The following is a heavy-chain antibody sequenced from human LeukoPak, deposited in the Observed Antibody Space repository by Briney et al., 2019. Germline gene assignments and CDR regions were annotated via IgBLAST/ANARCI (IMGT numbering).Heavy chain of an antibody. V-gene: IGHV1-2*02. CDR1: GYTFTTYF. CDR2: INPYSGDT. J-gene: IGHJ3*02. D-gene: IGHD2-15*01. Sequence: ASMKVSCKPSGYTFTTYFIHWVRQAPGQGLEWMGGINPYSGDTKYAQKFQGRVTMTRDTSISTAYMELSRLMSDDTAVYYCARYWAEPAATDDAFDIWGQGTMVVVSS. CDR3: ARYWAEPAATDDAFDI.